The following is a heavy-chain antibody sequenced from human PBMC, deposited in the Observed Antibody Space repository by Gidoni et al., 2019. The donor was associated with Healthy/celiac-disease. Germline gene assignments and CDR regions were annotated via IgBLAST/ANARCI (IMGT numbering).Heavy chain of an antibody. V-gene: IGHV3-30*18. CDR2: ISYDGSNK. D-gene: IGHD1-1*01. Sequence: QVQLVESGGGVVQPGRSLRLSCAASGFTCSSYGMHWVRQAPGKGLEWVAVISYDGSNKYYADSVKGRFTISRDNSKNTLYLQMNSLRAEDTAVYYCAKDANWRGAFDIWGQGTMVTVSS. CDR3: AKDANWRGAFDI. CDR1: GFTCSSYG. J-gene: IGHJ3*02.